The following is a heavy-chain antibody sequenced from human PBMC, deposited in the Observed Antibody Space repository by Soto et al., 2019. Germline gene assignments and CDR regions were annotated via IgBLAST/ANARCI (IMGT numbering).Heavy chain of an antibody. CDR3: ARDRITMIDDAFDI. CDR2: IWYDGSNK. CDR1: GFTFSSYG. V-gene: IGHV3-33*01. D-gene: IGHD3-22*01. Sequence: QVQLVESGGGVVQPGRSLRLSCAASGFTFSSYGMHWVRQAPGKGLEWVAVIWYDGSNKYYADSVKGRFTISRDNSKNTLYLQMNSLRAEDTAVYYCARDRITMIDDAFDIWGQGTMVTVSS. J-gene: IGHJ3*02.